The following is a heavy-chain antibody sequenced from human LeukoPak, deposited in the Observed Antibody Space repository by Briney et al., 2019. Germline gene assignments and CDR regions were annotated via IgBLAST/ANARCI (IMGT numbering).Heavy chain of an antibody. CDR1: GFTFSNYW. D-gene: IGHD2-2*01. Sequence: GGSLRLSCAASGFTFSNYWMSWVRQAPGKGLEWVANIKQDGSEKYYVDSVKGRFTISRDNAKNTLQLQMNRLRAEDTAVYNCARTAGYSSIVFDIWGQGTMVTVSS. CDR3: ARTAGYSSIVFDI. CDR2: IKQDGSEK. V-gene: IGHV3-7*02. J-gene: IGHJ3*02.